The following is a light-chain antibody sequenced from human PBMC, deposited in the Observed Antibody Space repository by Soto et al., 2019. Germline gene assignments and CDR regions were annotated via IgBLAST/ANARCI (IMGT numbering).Light chain of an antibody. CDR2: GAS. V-gene: IGKV3-15*01. CDR1: QSVSSN. J-gene: IGKJ1*01. Sequence: EIVMTQSPATLSVSPGERATLSCRASQSVSSNLAWYQQKPGQAPRLLIYGASTRATSIPARFSGSGSGTEFTLTISSLQSEDFAVYYCQPYNNWWTFGQGTKVEIK. CDR3: QPYNNWWT.